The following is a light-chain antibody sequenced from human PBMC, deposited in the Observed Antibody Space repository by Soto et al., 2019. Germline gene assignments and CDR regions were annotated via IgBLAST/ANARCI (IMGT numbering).Light chain of an antibody. V-gene: IGKV1-5*03. CDR1: QNINTW. Sequence: DIQMTQSPSTLSASVGDRVTITCRASQNINTWLAWYQQKPGKAPKLLIYKASSSESGVPSRFSGSGSGTEFTLTISSLQPDDFATYYCQQYNSYSMYTFGQGTKLEIK. J-gene: IGKJ2*01. CDR3: QQYNSYSMYT. CDR2: KAS.